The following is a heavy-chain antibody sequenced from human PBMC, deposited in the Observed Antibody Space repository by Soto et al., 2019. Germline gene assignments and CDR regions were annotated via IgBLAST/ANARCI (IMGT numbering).Heavy chain of an antibody. V-gene: IGHV2-26*01. J-gene: IGHJ4*02. CDR3: ARQLYYYDTSGYYYDY. CDR2: IFTNDEK. Sequence: QVTLKESGPALVNPTETLTLTCTVSGFSLRSARIGVSWIRQPPGKALEWLAHIFTNDEKLYSTSLKSRVTISKDTSKRQVVLTMTKMDPVDTATYYCARQLYYYDTSGYYYDYWGQGTLVTVSS. CDR1: GFSLRSARIG. D-gene: IGHD3-22*01.